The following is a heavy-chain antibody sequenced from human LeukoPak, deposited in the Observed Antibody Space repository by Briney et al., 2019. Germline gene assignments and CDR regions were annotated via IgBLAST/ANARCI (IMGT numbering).Heavy chain of an antibody. CDR1: GYTFTSYD. Sequence: AASVKVSCKASGYTFTSYDINWVRQATGQGLEWMGWMNPNSGNTGYAQKFQGRVTITADESTSTAYMELSSLRSEDTAVYYCARDVHYDFWSGYYRLNWFDPWGQGTLVTVSS. V-gene: IGHV1-8*01. J-gene: IGHJ5*02. CDR3: ARDVHYDFWSGYYRLNWFDP. CDR2: MNPNSGNT. D-gene: IGHD3-3*01.